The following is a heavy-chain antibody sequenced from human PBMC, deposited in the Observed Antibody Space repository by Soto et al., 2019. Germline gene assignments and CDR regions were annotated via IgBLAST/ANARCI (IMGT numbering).Heavy chain of an antibody. CDR1: GGTFSSYT. CDR2: IIPILGIA. CDR3: AREYSGYDWALDY. V-gene: IGHV1-69*02. Sequence: ASVKVSCKASGGTFSSYTISWVRQAPGQGLEWMGRIIPILGIANYAQKFQGRVTITADKSTSTAYMELSSLRSEDTAVYYCAREYSGYDWALDYWGQGTLVTVSS. D-gene: IGHD5-12*01. J-gene: IGHJ4*02.